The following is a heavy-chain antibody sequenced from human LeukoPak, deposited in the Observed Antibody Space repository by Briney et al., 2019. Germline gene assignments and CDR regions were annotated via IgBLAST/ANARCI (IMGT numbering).Heavy chain of an antibody. V-gene: IGHV4-39*07. D-gene: IGHD2-2*01. Sequence: SETLSLTRTVSGGSISSSSYYWGWIRQPPGKGLEWIGSIYYSGSTNYNPSLKSRVTISVDTSKNQFSLKLRSVTAADTALYYCAIHYTEDIVVGPAASPETRNNWFDPWGQGTLVTVSS. J-gene: IGHJ5*02. CDR3: AIHYTEDIVVGPAASPETRNNWFDP. CDR2: IYYSGST. CDR1: GGSISSSSYY.